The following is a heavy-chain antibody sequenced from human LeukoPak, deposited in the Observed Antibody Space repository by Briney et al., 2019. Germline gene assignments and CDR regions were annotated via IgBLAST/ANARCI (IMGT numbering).Heavy chain of an antibody. CDR3: ARDYGGSSPFDY. D-gene: IGHD4-23*01. CDR1: GFTFSRYG. CDR2: ISYDGSNK. Sequence: GGSLRLSCAASGFTFSRYGMHWVRQAPGKGLEWVAVISYDGSNKYYADSVKGRFTISRDNAKNSLYLHMNSLRAEDTAVYYCARDYGGSSPFDYWGQGTLVTVSS. V-gene: IGHV3-30*03. J-gene: IGHJ4*02.